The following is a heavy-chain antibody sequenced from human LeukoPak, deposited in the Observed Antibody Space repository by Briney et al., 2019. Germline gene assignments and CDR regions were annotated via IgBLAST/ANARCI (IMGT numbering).Heavy chain of an antibody. CDR2: INPNSGGT. V-gene: IGHV1-2*02. D-gene: IGHD6-19*01. Sequence: ASVKVSCKASGYTFTGYYMHWVRQAPGQGLEWMGWINPNSGGTNYAQKFQGRVTMTRDTSISTAYMELSRLRSDDTAVYYCARATVLGSGWYNYWGQGTLVTVSS. CDR1: GYTFTGYY. J-gene: IGHJ4*02. CDR3: ARATVLGSGWYNY.